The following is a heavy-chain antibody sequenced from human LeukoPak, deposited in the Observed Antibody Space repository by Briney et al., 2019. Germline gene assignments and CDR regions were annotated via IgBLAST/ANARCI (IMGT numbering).Heavy chain of an antibody. CDR1: GFTFSGSA. CDR2: IRGKANSYAT. J-gene: IGHJ3*02. Sequence: GSLKLSCAASGFTFSGSAMHWVRQASGKGLEWVGRIRGKANSYATAYAASVKGRFTISRDDSKNTAFLQMNSLKTEDTAVYYCTSMGKEWELSEPEDFDIWGQGTMVTVSS. CDR3: TSMGKEWELSEPEDFDI. D-gene: IGHD1-26*01. V-gene: IGHV3-73*01.